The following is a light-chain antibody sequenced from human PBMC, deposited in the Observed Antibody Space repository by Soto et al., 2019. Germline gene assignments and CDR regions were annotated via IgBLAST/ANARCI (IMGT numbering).Light chain of an antibody. CDR2: GAS. J-gene: IGKJ4*01. CDR1: QGITND. V-gene: IGKV1-6*01. CDR3: LQDHSYPLT. Sequence: AIHMTQSPSSLSASVGDRVTITCRASQGITNDLGLYQQKSGKAPKLLIYGASTLPSGVPSRFSGSGSGTDCTLTISSLQPEEFATYYCLQDHSYPLTFGGGPKVEIK.